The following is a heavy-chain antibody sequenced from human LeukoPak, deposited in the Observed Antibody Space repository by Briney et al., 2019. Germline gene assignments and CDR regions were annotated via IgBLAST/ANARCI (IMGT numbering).Heavy chain of an antibody. J-gene: IGHJ4*02. Sequence: SETLSLTCAVSGSSISSGYFWGWIRQPPGKGLEWIGNIYHNGITYYNPSLASRVTISVDTSKNQFSLKVRSVTAADTAVYYCARGVEPLAANTLAYWGQGTLVTVSS. CDR3: ARGVEPLAANTLAY. D-gene: IGHD1-14*01. CDR2: IYHNGIT. V-gene: IGHV4-38-2*01. CDR1: GSSISSGYF.